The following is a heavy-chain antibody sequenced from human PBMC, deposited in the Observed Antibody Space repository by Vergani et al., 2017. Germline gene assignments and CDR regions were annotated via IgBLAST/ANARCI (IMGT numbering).Heavy chain of an antibody. Sequence: EVQLVESGGGLVQPGGSLRLSCAASGFTFSTYDMHWVRQATGKGLEWVSAIGTAVDTYYPGSVKGRFTISRENAKNSLYLQMNGLRAGDTAVYYCARRDSSSPALDYWGQGTLVTVSS. CDR3: ARRDSSSPALDY. J-gene: IGHJ4*02. V-gene: IGHV3-13*01. CDR2: IGTAVDT. D-gene: IGHD6-6*01. CDR1: GFTFSTYD.